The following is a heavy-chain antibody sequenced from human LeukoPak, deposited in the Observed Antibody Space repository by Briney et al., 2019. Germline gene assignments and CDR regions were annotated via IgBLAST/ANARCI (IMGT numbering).Heavy chain of an antibody. D-gene: IGHD3-3*01. Sequence: GGSLRLSCAASGFTLSSYAMAWVRQAPGKGLDWVSGISASGGSTFYAASVKGRFTISRDISKNTLYLQMNSLRAEDTAVYYCAKYAVGETFFGDYWGQGTLVTVSS. CDR1: GFTLSSYA. CDR2: ISASGGST. J-gene: IGHJ4*02. CDR3: AKYAVGETFFGDY. V-gene: IGHV3-23*01.